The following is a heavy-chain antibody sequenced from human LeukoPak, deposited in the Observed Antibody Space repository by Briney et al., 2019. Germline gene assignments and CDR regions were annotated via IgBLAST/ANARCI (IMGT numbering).Heavy chain of an antibody. CDR1: GYRFSSYG. D-gene: IGHD2-21*02. CDR3: AREMGVLTATADY. V-gene: IGHV1-18*01. J-gene: IGHJ4*02. Sequence: ASVKVSCKASGYRFSSYGISWVRQAPGQGLEWMAWISGFMDDSNYARKFQGRVTLTKDTFTSTAYMEVRSLRSDDTAVYYCAREMGVLTATADYWGQGTLVTVSS. CDR2: ISGFMDDS.